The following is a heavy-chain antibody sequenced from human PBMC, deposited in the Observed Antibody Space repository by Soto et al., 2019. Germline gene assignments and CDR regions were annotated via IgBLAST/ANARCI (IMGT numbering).Heavy chain of an antibody. V-gene: IGHV3-7*01. CDR3: ARGLAAPDY. CDR1: GFKFTNDW. D-gene: IGHD2-15*01. CDR2: IKQDGGEK. Sequence: EVQLVESGGGLVQPGGSLRLSCAASGFKFTNDWMSWVRQAPGKGLEWVANIKQDGGEKYYVDSVKGRFTISRDNAKSSLYLQMNGLRAEDTAGYYCARGLAAPDYWGQGTLVTVSS. J-gene: IGHJ4*02.